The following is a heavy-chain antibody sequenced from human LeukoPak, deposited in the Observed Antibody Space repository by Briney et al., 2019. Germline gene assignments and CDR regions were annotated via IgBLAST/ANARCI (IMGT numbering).Heavy chain of an antibody. Sequence: GGSLRLSCAPSGFNFDRYTIHWVRQAPGKGLEWVSLAGWAGGTTFYSDSVRGRFTISRDSGRKSVYLQMNSLTTDDTAFYFCAKELDTMFFDYWGQGALVTVSS. D-gene: IGHD3-10*02. CDR3: AKELDTMFFDY. J-gene: IGHJ4*02. CDR2: AGWAGGTT. CDR1: GFNFDRYT. V-gene: IGHV3-43*01.